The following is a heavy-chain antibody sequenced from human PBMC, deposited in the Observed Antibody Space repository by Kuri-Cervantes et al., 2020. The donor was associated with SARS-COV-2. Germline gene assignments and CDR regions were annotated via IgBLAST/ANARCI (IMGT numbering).Heavy chain of an antibody. V-gene: IGHV4-34*01. CDR2: INHSGST. D-gene: IGHD6-19*01. Sequence: SETLSLTCAVYGGSFSGYYWSWIRQPPGKGLEWIGEINHSGSTNYNPSLKSRVTISVDTSKNQFSLKLSSVTAADTAVYYCARGPKQCLVHWGQGTLVTVSS. J-gene: IGHJ4*02. CDR3: ARGPKQCLVH. CDR1: GGSFSGYY.